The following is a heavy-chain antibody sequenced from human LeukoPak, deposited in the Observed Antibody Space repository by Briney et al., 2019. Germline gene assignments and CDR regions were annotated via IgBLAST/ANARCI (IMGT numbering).Heavy chain of an antibody. J-gene: IGHJ5*02. D-gene: IGHD1-26*01. V-gene: IGHV3-74*01. CDR2: INPDASTT. Sequence: GGSLRLSCAASEFTFSAYWVDWVRHAPGKGLVWVSLINPDASTTVYADSVKGRFTISRDNANNTLYLQMNSLRAEDTAVYYCAMSLYSGAYVTWGQGTLVTVSS. CDR1: EFTFSAYW. CDR3: AMSLYSGAYVT.